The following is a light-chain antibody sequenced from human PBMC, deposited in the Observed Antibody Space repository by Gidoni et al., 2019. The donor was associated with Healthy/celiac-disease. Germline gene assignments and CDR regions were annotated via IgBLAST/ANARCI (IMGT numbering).Light chain of an antibody. CDR2: GAS. V-gene: IGKV3-15*01. CDR1: QSVRSN. CDR3: QQYNNWPYT. J-gene: IGKJ2*01. Sequence: EIVMTQSPATLSVSPGERATLACRASQSVRSNLAWYPQKAGQAPRLLIYGASTRATGIPARFSGSGSGTEFTLTISSLQSEDFAVYYCQQYNNWPYTFGQGTKLEIK.